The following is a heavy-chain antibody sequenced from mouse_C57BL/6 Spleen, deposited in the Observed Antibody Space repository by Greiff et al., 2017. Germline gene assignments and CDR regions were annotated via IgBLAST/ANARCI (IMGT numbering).Heavy chain of an antibody. CDR1: GYTFTSYW. V-gene: IGHV1-61*01. J-gene: IGHJ4*01. CDR3: ARSGDYYCSSYYAMDY. Sequence: QVHVKQSGAELVRPGSSVKLSCKASGYTFTSYWMDWVKQRPGQGLEWIGNIYPSDSETHYNQKFKDKATLTVDKSSSTAYMQLSSLTSEDSAVYYCARSGDYYCSSYYAMDYWGQGTSVTVSS. CDR2: IYPSDSET. D-gene: IGHD1-1*01.